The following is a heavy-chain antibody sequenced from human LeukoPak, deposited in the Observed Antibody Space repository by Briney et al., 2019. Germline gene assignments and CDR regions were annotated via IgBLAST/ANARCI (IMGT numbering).Heavy chain of an antibody. J-gene: IGHJ6*02. CDR1: GGSISSYY. D-gene: IGHD6-19*01. CDR2: IYYSGST. V-gene: IGHV4-59*08. Sequence: PSETLSLTCTVSGGSISSYYWSWIRQPPGKGLEWIGYIYYSGSTNYNPSLKSRVTISVDTSKNQFSLKLSSVTAADTAVYYCVTRSGWSRYYYYGMDVWGQGTTVTVSS. CDR3: VTRSGWSRYYYYGMDV.